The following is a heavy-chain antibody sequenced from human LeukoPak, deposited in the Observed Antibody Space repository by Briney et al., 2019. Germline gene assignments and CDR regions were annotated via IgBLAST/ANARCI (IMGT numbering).Heavy chain of an antibody. V-gene: IGHV3-48*01. CDR2: ISSSSSTI. D-gene: IGHD6-19*01. Sequence: PGGSLRLSCAASGFTFSSYSMNWVRQAPGKGLEWVSYISSSSSTIYYADSVKGRFTISRDNAKNSLYLQMNSLRAEDTAVYYCARWSLQWLVPPGDFDYWGQGTLVTVSS. CDR3: ARWSLQWLVPPGDFDY. J-gene: IGHJ4*02. CDR1: GFTFSSYS.